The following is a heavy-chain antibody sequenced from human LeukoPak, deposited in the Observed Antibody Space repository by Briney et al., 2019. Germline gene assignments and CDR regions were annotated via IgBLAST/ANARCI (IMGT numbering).Heavy chain of an antibody. CDR2: INPSGGST. CDR3: ARERQAAAAPFDI. V-gene: IGHV1-46*01. D-gene: IGHD6-13*01. Sequence: APVKVSCKASGYTFTSYYMHWVRQAPGQGLEWMGIINPSGGSTSYAQKFQGRVTMTRDTSTSTVYMELSSLRSEDTAVYYCARERQAAAAPFDIWGQGTMVTVSS. CDR1: GYTFTSYY. J-gene: IGHJ3*02.